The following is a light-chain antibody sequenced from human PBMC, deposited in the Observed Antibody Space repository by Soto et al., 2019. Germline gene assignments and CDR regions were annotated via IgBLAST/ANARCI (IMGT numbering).Light chain of an antibody. J-gene: IGLJ2*01. V-gene: IGLV1-44*01. CDR2: SNN. CDR3: AAWDDSLNGPV. CDR1: SSNIGSNT. Sequence: QSVLTQPPSASGTPGQRVTISCSGSSSNIGSNTVNCYQQLPGTAPKPLIYSNNKRPSGVPDRFSGSKSGTSASLANSGLQSEDEADYYCAAWDDSLNGPVFGGGTKRTV.